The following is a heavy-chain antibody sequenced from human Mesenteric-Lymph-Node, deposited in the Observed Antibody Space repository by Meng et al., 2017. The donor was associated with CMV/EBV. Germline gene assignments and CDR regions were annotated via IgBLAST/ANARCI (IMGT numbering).Heavy chain of an antibody. Sequence: GGSLRLSCAASGFTFSDYYMTWIRQAPGKGLEWVSYISTSGGTIYFADSVQGRFTISRDNAKNSLYLQMNSLRAEDTAVYYCARGGIYCSGSSCYTSGGLDIWGQGTMVTVSS. CDR2: ISTSGGTI. CDR1: GFTFSDYY. D-gene: IGHD2-2*02. CDR3: ARGGIYCSGSSCYTSGGLDI. V-gene: IGHV3-11*01. J-gene: IGHJ3*02.